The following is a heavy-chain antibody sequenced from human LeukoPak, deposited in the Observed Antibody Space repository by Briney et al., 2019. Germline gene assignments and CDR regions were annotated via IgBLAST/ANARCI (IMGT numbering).Heavy chain of an antibody. CDR3: ARHDSGSYHSDFQH. CDR2: IYPGDSDT. D-gene: IGHD1-26*01. Sequence: GESLQIACKGSGYIFTSYWIGWVLQMPGKGLEWLGIIYPGDSDTRYSPSFQGQVTISADKSISTAYLQWSSLKASDTAMYYCARHDSGSYHSDFQHWGQGTLVTVSS. V-gene: IGHV5-51*01. J-gene: IGHJ1*01. CDR1: GYIFTSYW.